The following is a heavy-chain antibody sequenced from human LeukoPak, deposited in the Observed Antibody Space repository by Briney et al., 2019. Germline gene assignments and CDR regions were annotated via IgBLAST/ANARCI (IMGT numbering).Heavy chain of an antibody. CDR2: IIPIFGTA. CDR3: ARDGSNYGGNRGAFDY. D-gene: IGHD4-23*01. CDR1: GGTFSSYA. Sequence: SVKVSCKASGGTFSSYAIGWVRQAPGQGLEWMGGIIPIFGTANYAQKFQGRVTITADESTSTAYMELSSLRSEDTAVYYCARDGSNYGGNRGAFDYWGQGTLVTVSS. V-gene: IGHV1-69*13. J-gene: IGHJ4*02.